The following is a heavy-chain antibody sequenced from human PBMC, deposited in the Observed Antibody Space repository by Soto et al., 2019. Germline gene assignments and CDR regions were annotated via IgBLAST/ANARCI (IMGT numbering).Heavy chain of an antibody. J-gene: IGHJ6*02. V-gene: IGHV3-23*01. D-gene: IGHD5-12*01. Sequence: PGESLKISCAASGFTFSSYAMSLVRQAPGKGLEWVSAISGSGGSTYYADSVKGRFTISRDNSKNTLYLQMNSLRAEDTAVYYCAKDPGVATLDPYYYYYGMDVWGQGTTVTVSS. CDR2: ISGSGGST. CDR1: GFTFSSYA. CDR3: AKDPGVATLDPYYYYYGMDV.